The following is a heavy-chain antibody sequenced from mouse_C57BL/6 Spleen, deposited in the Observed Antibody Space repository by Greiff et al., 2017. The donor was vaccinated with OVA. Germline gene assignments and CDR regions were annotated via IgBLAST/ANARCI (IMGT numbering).Heavy chain of an antibody. CDR2: IYPRSGNT. V-gene: IGHV1-81*01. Sequence: VKLQESGAELARPGASVKLSCKASGYTFTSYGISWVKQRTGQGLEWIGEIYPRSGNTYYNEKFKGKATLTADKSSSTAYMELRSLTSEDSAVYFCARGISNYGWDYWVKEPQSPSPQ. D-gene: IGHD2-5*01. CDR3: ARGISNYGWDY. J-gene: IGHJ4*01. CDR1: GYTFTSYG.